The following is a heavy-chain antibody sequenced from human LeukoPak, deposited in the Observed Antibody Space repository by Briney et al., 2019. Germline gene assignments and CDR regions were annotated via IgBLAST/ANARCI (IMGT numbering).Heavy chain of an antibody. V-gene: IGHV1-18*01. CDR1: GYTFTSYG. D-gene: IGHD6-13*01. Sequence: ASVKVSCKASGYTFTSYGISWVRQAPGQGLEWMGCISAYNGNTNYAQKLQGRVTMTTDTSTSTAYMELRSLRSDDTAVYYCARAPYSSRASSYYMDVWGKGTTVTVSS. J-gene: IGHJ6*03. CDR2: ISAYNGNT. CDR3: ARAPYSSRASSYYMDV.